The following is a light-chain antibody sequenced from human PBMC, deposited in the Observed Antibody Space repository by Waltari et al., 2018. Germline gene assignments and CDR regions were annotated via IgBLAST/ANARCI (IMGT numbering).Light chain of an antibody. Sequence: QSVLTQPPSVSEAPRQRVAISCSGSRSNIGNNAVNWYLQVPGKAPKLLIYYDDLLPSGVSDRFSGSRSGTSASLAISGLQSGDEGDYYCATWDNTLSGWVFGGGTRLTVL. CDR2: YDD. J-gene: IGLJ3*02. V-gene: IGLV1-36*01. CDR3: ATWDNTLSGWV. CDR1: RSNIGNNA.